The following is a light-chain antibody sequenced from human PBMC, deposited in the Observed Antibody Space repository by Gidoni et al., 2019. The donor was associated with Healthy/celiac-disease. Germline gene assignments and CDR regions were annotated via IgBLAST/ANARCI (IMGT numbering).Light chain of an antibody. CDR3: QQYNNWPPVYT. J-gene: IGKJ2*01. V-gene: IGKV3-15*01. Sequence: DIVMTQSPATLSVSPGERATLACRASQSVSSNLAWYQQQPGQAPRLLIYGASTRATGIPARFSGSGSGTEFTLTISSLQSEDFAVYYCQQYNNWPPVYTFGQGTKLEIK. CDR1: QSVSSN. CDR2: GAS.